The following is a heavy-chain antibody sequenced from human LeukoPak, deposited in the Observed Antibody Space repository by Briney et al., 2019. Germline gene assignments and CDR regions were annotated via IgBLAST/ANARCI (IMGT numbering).Heavy chain of an antibody. J-gene: IGHJ4*02. V-gene: IGHV1-2*02. Sequence: ASVKVSCKTSGYMFTTYYPHWVRQAPGQGLEWMGWINPHSGGTNYAQKFQGRVTMTRDTSISTVYMELSSLRSDDTAVYYCAPSGYSYGPITYFDYWGQGTLVTVSS. CDR2: INPHSGGT. CDR1: GYMFTTYY. CDR3: APSGYSYGPITYFDY. D-gene: IGHD5-18*01.